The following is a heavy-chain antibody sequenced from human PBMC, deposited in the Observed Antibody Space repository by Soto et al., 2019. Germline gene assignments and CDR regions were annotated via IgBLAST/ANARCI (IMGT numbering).Heavy chain of an antibody. V-gene: IGHV4-34*12. CDR2: IILSGST. Sequence: VRLHRWGEGLLKLWEPLSLTAPVYVGSFVVSSGSGFGQPPGRGRGWFGEIILSGSTNNNPSLKSRVTISVDTSKNQFSLKLSSVTAADTAVYYCARKSIAARHYYYYYMDVWGKGTTVTVSS. CDR1: VGSFVVSS. J-gene: IGHJ6*03. D-gene: IGHD6-6*01. CDR3: ARKSIAARHYYYYYMDV.